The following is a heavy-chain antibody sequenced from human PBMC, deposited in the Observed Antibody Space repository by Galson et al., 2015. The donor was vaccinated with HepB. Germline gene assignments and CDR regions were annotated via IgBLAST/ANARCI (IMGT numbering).Heavy chain of an antibody. CDR2: INSDASST. CDR3: ARDRNLYYYNSGGFLS. Sequence: SLRLSCAASGFTISTYWMHWVHQAQGKGLVWVSRINSDASSTDYAASVRGRFTISRDNAKNTLYLQMNSLRAEDTAVYYCARDRNLYYYNSGGFLSWGRGTLVTVSS. J-gene: IGHJ5*02. V-gene: IGHV3-74*01. CDR1: GFTISTYW. D-gene: IGHD3-22*01.